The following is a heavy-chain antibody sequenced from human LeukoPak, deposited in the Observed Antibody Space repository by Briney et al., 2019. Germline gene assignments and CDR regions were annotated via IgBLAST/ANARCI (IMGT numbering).Heavy chain of an antibody. J-gene: IGHJ2*01. CDR2: ISGSGGST. CDR1: GFTFSSYA. V-gene: IGHV3-23*01. D-gene: IGHD4-23*01. CDR3: AKGSTVVTTDWYFDL. Sequence: PGGSLRLSCAASGFTFSSYAMSWVRPAPGKGLEWVSAISGSGGSTYYADSVKGRFTISRDNSKNTLYLQMNSLRAEDTAVYYCAKGSTVVTTDWYFDLWGRGTLVTVSS.